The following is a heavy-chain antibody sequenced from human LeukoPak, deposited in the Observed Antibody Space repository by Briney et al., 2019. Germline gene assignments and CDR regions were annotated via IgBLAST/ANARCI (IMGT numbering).Heavy chain of an antibody. Sequence: PGRSLTLSCAASGFTFSSFYMHWVRQAPGKGLEWVAVISKDGSDKYYVDPVKGRFAISRDNSRNTLYLQRTSLRAEDTAVYFCAKESCAMSNCLGDWGQGTRVTVSS. D-gene: IGHD1-1*01. CDR1: GFTFSSFY. V-gene: IGHV3-30*18. CDR2: ISKDGSDK. J-gene: IGHJ4*02. CDR3: AKESCAMSNCLGD.